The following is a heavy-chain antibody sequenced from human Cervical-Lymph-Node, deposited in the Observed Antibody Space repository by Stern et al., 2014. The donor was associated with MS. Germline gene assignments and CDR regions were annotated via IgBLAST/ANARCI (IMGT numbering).Heavy chain of an antibody. CDR3: ARDALAGTAVPRHVDY. V-gene: IGHV1-46*01. J-gene: IGHJ4*02. CDR1: GYTFTNYY. D-gene: IGHD6-19*01. CDR2: INPSGGGT. Sequence: VQLVVSGAEVKKPGASVKVSCKASGYTFTNYYIHWGRQAPGQGLEWMGIINPSGGGTNYAQKFEGRVTMTRDTSTSTVYMEMSSLRSEDTAVYFCARDALAGTAVPRHVDYWGQGTLVTVSS.